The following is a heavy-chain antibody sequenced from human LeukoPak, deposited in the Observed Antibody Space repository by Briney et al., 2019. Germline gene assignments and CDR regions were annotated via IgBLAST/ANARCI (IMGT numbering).Heavy chain of an antibody. Sequence: GGSLRLSCAASGFTFSSYAMNWVRQAPGKGLEWVSSISSSSSYIYYADSVKGRFTISRDNAKNSLYLQMNSLRAEDTAVYYCNGNYYDSSGYSYYYYYMDVWGKGTTVTVSS. D-gene: IGHD3-22*01. CDR1: GFTFSSYA. CDR3: NGNYYDSSGYSYYYYYMDV. J-gene: IGHJ6*03. CDR2: ISSSSSYI. V-gene: IGHV3-21*01.